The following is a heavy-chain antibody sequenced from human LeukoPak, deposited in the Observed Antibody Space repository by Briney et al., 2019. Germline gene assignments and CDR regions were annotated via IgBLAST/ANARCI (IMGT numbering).Heavy chain of an antibody. CDR1: GFDCSRYW. D-gene: IGHD3-9*01. J-gene: IGHJ4*02. CDR2: IEQDGGEE. Sequence: PGGSLRLSCAASGFDCSRYWMTWVRQAPGKGLEWVANIEQDGGEEYYVDSVMGRFTISRDNAKNSLYLQMNSRRVEDTAVYYCARGRYVDWLFDYWGQGTLVTVSS. V-gene: IGHV3-7*03. CDR3: ARGRYVDWLFDY.